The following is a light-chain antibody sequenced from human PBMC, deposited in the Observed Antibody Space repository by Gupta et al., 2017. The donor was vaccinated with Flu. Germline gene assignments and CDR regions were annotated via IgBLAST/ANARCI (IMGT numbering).Light chain of an antibody. Sequence: SYVLTQPPSVSVAPGQTARITCGGNNIGSKTVHWYQQKPGQAPVLVVYDDSDRPSGIPERFSGSNSGNTATLTISRVEAGDEANYSCQVWESRSDHHWVFGGGTKLTVL. J-gene: IGLJ3*02. CDR1: NIGSKT. CDR2: DDS. V-gene: IGLV3-21*02. CDR3: QVWESRSDHHWV.